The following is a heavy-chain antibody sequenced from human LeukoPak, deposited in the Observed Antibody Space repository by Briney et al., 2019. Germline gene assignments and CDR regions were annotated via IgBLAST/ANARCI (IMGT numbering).Heavy chain of an antibody. Sequence: SETLSLTCTVSGGSISGYYWSWIRQPPGKGLEWIGYIYYSGSTNYNPSLKSRVTISIDTSKSQFSLRLSSVTAADTAVYYCAWSVGERGSGSYYVDYWGQGILVTVSS. CDR3: AWSVGERGSGSYYVDY. CDR2: IYYSGST. CDR1: GGSISGYY. J-gene: IGHJ4*02. V-gene: IGHV4-59*01. D-gene: IGHD3-10*01.